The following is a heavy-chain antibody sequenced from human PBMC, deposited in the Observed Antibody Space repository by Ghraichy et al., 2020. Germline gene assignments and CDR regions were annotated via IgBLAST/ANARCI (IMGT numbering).Heavy chain of an antibody. Sequence: GGSLRLSCAASGFTFSSYSMNWVRQAPGKGLEWVSYISSSSRTIYYADSVKGRFTISRDNAKNSLYLQMNSLRDEDTAVYYCARPFDYGDYYFDYWGQGTLVTVSS. V-gene: IGHV3-48*02. D-gene: IGHD4-17*01. J-gene: IGHJ4*02. CDR2: ISSSSRTI. CDR3: ARPFDYGDYYFDY. CDR1: GFTFSSYS.